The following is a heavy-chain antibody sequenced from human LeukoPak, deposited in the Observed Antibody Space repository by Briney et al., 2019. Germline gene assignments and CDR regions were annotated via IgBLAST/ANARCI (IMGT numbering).Heavy chain of an antibody. D-gene: IGHD4-23*01. Sequence: GASVKVSCKASGGTFRSCAISWVRQAPGQGLEWMGGIIPIFGTPNYAQKFQGRVTITADESTSTAYMELSSLRSEDTAVYYCARGWLAETTVVTPYNYWGQGTLVTVSS. CDR3: ARGWLAETTVVTPYNY. CDR2: IIPIFGTP. V-gene: IGHV1-69*13. CDR1: GGTFRSCA. J-gene: IGHJ4*02.